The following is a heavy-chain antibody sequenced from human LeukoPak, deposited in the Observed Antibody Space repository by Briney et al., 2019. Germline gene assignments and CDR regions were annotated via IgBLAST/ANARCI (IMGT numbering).Heavy chain of an antibody. CDR3: ARDPVVPATSMQFDWYFDL. Sequence: SSETLSLTCAVSGGSISSSNWWSWVRQPPGRGLEWIGSIYYSGSAYYNPSLKSRVTMSVDTSKNQFSLKLSSVTAADTAVYYCARDPVVPATSMQFDWYFDLWGRGTLVTVSS. J-gene: IGHJ2*01. CDR1: GGSISSSNW. V-gene: IGHV4-4*02. CDR2: IYYSGSA. D-gene: IGHD2-15*01.